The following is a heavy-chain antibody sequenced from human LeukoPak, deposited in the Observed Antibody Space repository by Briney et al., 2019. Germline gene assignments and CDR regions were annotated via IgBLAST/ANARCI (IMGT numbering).Heavy chain of an antibody. CDR3: ARHYYDRGTYYAFDI. D-gene: IGHD3-22*01. J-gene: IGHJ3*02. V-gene: IGHV4-39*01. CDR2: IYFRGNT. Sequence: PSETLSLTCTVSGGSVSSIGYYWGWIRQPPGQGLEWIGSIYFRGNTYYNPSLKSRVTISVDTSNNHFSLNLRSVTAADTAVYSCARHYYDRGTYYAFDIWGQGTMVTVSS. CDR1: GGSVSSIGYY.